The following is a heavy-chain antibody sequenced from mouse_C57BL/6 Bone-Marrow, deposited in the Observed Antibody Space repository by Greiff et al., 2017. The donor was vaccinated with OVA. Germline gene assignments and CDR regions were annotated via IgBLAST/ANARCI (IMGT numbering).Heavy chain of an antibody. CDR1: GFTFTDYY. D-gene: IGHD2-4*01. Sequence: EVMLVESGGGLVQPGGSLSLSCAASGFTFTDYYMSWVRQPPGKALEWLGFIRNKANGYTTEYSASVKGRFTISRDNSQSILYLQMNALRAEDSATYYCARSFYDYDGYWYFDVWGTGTTVTVSS. CDR3: ARSFYDYDGYWYFDV. J-gene: IGHJ1*03. V-gene: IGHV7-3*01. CDR2: IRNKANGYTT.